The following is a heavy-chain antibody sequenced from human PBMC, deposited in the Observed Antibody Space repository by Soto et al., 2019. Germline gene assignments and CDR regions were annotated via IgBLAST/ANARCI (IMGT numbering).Heavy chain of an antibody. J-gene: IGHJ4*02. CDR2: ISSSGSTI. CDR3: ARVGSSSYHFDY. V-gene: IGHV3-48*03. Sequence: PGGSLRLSCAASGFTFSSYEMNWVRQAPGKGLEWVSYISSSGSTIYYADSVKGRFTISRDNAKNSLYLQMNSLRAEDTAVYYCARVGSSSYHFDYWGRGTLVTVSS. D-gene: IGHD6-6*01. CDR1: GFTFSSYE.